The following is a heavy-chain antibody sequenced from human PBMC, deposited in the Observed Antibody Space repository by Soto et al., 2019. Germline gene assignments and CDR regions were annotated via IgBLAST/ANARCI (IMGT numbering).Heavy chain of an antibody. CDR1: GFTFTSSA. D-gene: IGHD1-26*01. CDR3: AADPGGANIGNY. CDR2: IVVGSGNT. Sequence: QMQLVQSGPEVKKPGTSVKVSCKASGFTFTSSAVQWVRQARGQRLEWIGWIVVGSGNTNYAQKFQERVTITRDMSTSTAYMELSSLRSEDTAVYYCAADPGGANIGNYWGHGMLVTVSS. J-gene: IGHJ4*01. V-gene: IGHV1-58*01.